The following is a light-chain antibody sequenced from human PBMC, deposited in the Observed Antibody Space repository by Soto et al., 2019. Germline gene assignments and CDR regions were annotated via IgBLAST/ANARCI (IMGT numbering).Light chain of an antibody. J-gene: IGLJ2*01. CDR2: STG. Sequence: QTVVTQEPSLTVSPGGTVTLTCASSTGAVTSGYYPNWFQQKPGQAPRALIYSTGNKHSWTPARFSGSLLGGKAALTLSGVQPEDEAEYYCLLYYGGPGVFGGGTKVTVL. CDR3: LLYYGGPGV. V-gene: IGLV7-43*01. CDR1: TGAVTSGYY.